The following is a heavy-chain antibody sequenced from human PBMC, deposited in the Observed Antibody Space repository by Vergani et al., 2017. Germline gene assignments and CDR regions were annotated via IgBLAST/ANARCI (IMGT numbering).Heavy chain of an antibody. V-gene: IGHV3-20*04. J-gene: IGHJ4*02. CDR2: FNWSGGST. Sequence: EVQLVASGGGVVRPGGSLRLSCIISGFNFEDHMMNWVRRIPGRGLEWVSGFNWSGGSTAYADSVRGRFTMSRDNAKNSLDLQMNSLRVEDTAFYYCARETSQHFDHWGQGVRVSVSS. CDR3: ARETSQHFDH. CDR1: GFNFEDHM.